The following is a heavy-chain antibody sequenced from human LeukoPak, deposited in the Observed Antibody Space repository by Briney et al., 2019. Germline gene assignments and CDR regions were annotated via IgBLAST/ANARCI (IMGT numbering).Heavy chain of an antibody. CDR1: GGSVSSTNW. Sequence: SETLSLTCGVSGGSVSSTNWWTWIRQPPGKGLEWIGEVHLDGRTNFNPSLKSRLTMSVDLSENHVSLKLTSVTATDTAIYYCARHKYTSSWHFDTWGQGTLVTVSS. D-gene: IGHD6-13*01. CDR3: ARHKYTSSWHFDT. J-gene: IGHJ5*02. V-gene: IGHV4-4*02. CDR2: VHLDGRT.